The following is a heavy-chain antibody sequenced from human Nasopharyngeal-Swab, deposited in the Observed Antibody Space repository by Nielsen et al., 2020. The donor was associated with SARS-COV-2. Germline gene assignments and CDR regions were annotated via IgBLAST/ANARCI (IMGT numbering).Heavy chain of an antibody. CDR2: ISGSGGST. D-gene: IGHD3-10*01. CDR3: AKREITMVWGVIGYFDY. J-gene: IGHJ4*02. V-gene: IGHV3-23*01. Sequence: VRQAPGKGLEWVSAISGSGGSTYYADSVKGRFTISRDNSKNTLYLQMNSLRAEDTAVYYCAKREITMVWGVIGYFDYWGQGTLVTVSS.